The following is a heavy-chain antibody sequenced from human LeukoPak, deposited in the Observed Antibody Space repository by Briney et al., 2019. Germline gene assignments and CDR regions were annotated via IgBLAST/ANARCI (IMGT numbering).Heavy chain of an antibody. Sequence: GGSLRLSCAASGFTFSRNAMSWVRQAPGKGLEWVSSISGSGASTYYADSVKGRFTIYRDNSKNTLYLQMNSLRAEDTAIYYCAKDVGSSITARRAFDYWGQGSLVTVSS. CDR2: ISGSGAST. V-gene: IGHV3-23*01. CDR1: GFTFSRNA. CDR3: AKDVGSSITARRAFDY. J-gene: IGHJ4*02. D-gene: IGHD6-6*01.